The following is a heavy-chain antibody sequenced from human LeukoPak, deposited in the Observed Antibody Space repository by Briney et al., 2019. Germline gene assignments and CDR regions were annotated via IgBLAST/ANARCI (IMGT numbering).Heavy chain of an antibody. D-gene: IGHD3-3*01. CDR2: INPNSGGT. V-gene: IGHV1-2*02. Sequence: ASVKVSCKASGYTFTDSSIHWVRQAPGQGLEWMGWINPNSGGTNYAQKFQGRVTMTRDTSISTAYMELSRLRSDDTAVYYCARDWRITIFGVVPGEFDYWGQGTLVTVSS. J-gene: IGHJ4*02. CDR1: GYTFTDSS. CDR3: ARDWRITIFGVVPGEFDY.